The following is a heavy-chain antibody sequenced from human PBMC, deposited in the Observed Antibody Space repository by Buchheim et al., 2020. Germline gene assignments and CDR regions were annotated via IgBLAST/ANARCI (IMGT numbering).Heavy chain of an antibody. CDR3: AKDEAVDTAMVTEAVYYYYGMDV. Sequence: QVQLVESGGGVVQPGRSLRLSCAASGYTFSSYGMHWVRQAPGKGLEWVAFIRYDGSNKYYADSVKGRFTISRGNSKNTLYLQMNSLRAEDTAVYYCAKDEAVDTAMVTEAVYYYYGMDVWGQGTT. CDR2: IRYDGSNK. CDR1: GYTFSSYG. J-gene: IGHJ6*02. D-gene: IGHD5-18*01. V-gene: IGHV3-30*02.